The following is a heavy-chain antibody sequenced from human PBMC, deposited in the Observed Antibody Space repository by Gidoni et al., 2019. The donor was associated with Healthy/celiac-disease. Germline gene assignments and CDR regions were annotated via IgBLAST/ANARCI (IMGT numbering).Heavy chain of an antibody. CDR3: ATYLGDGDFNYYDSSGYSPFDY. V-gene: IGHV1-24*01. CDR1: GYTLTELS. J-gene: IGHJ4*02. Sequence: QVQLVQSGAEVKKPGASVKVSCKVSGYTLTELSMHWVRQAPGKGLEWMGGFDPEDGETIYAQKFQGRVTMTEDTSTDTAYMELSSLRSEDTAVYYCATYLGDGDFNYYDSSGYSPFDYWGQGTLVTVSS. D-gene: IGHD3-22*01. CDR2: FDPEDGET.